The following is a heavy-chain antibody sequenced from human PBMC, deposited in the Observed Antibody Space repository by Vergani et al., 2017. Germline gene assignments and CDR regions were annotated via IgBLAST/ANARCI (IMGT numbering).Heavy chain of an antibody. CDR2: IIPIFGTT. J-gene: IGHJ4*02. CDR1: GGTFSSSS. V-gene: IGHV1-69*18. Sequence: QVQLVQSGSELKKPGASVKVSCKASGGTFSSSSISWVRQAPGQGLEWMGRIIPIFGTTSYAQKFQGRVTILADESTSTAYMELSSLRSEDTAVYYCARSSGYYSYYFDFWGQGTLVTVSS. CDR3: ARSSGYYSYYFDF. D-gene: IGHD3-22*01.